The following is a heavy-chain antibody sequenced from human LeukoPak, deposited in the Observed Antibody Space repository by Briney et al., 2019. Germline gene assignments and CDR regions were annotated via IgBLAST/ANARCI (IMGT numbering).Heavy chain of an antibody. V-gene: IGHV4-30-4*01. CDR2: IYYSGST. D-gene: IGHD5-12*01. J-gene: IGHJ4*02. CDR1: GGSISSGDYY. CDR3: ARISLRSEGFDY. Sequence: PSQTLSLTCTVSGGSISSGDYYWSWIRQSPGKGLEWIGYIYYSGSTYYNPSLKSRVTISVDTSKNQFSLKLSSVTAADTAVYYCARISLRSEGFDYWGQGTLVTVSS.